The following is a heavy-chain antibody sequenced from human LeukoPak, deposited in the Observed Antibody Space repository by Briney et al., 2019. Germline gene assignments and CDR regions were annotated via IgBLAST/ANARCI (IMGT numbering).Heavy chain of an antibody. CDR3: ARGPPEGGAAIPYFYYMDV. Sequence: GASVKVSCKASGYTFTGYYMHWVRQAPGQGLEWMGWINPNSGGTNYAQKFQGRVTMTRDTSISTAYMELSRLRSDDTAVYYCARGPPEGGAAIPYFYYMDVWGKGTTVTVSS. CDR1: GYTFTGYY. D-gene: IGHD2-2*02. J-gene: IGHJ6*03. CDR2: INPNSGGT. V-gene: IGHV1-2*02.